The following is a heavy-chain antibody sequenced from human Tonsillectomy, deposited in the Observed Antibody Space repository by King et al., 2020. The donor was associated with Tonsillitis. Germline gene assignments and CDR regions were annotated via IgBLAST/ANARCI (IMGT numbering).Heavy chain of an antibody. J-gene: IGHJ4*01. V-gene: IGHV5-51*01. D-gene: IGHD4-17*01. CDR3: SRRGDYDAFDY. CDR1: GYSFASSW. CDR2: IYLGDSVT. Sequence: QLVQSGAEVEKPGESLKISCKGSGYSFASSWIGWGRQMPGKGLECVGRIYLGDSVTRYRPSFQGQVTISVDKSISTAYLQWSRLKTSHTARYYCSRRGDYDAFDYMGHGTLVTVSS.